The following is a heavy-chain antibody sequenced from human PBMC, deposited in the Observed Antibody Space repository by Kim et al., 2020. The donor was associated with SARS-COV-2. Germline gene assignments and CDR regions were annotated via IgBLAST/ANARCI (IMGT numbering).Heavy chain of an antibody. CDR1: GFSVSANY. Sequence: GGSLRLSCAASGFSVSANYMSWVRQAPGKGLEWVSFTYSGDSTNYADSVKVRFTISGDSSKNTVDLQMNSLRAEDTAVYYCTRGRPGPLGGYFDFWGQGTLVTVSS. CDR2: TYSGDST. CDR3: TRGRPGPLGGYFDF. V-gene: IGHV3-53*01. J-gene: IGHJ4*02.